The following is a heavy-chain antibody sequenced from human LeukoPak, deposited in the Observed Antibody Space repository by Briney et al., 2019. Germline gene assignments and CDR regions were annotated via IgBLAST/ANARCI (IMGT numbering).Heavy chain of an antibody. Sequence: ASVKVSCKASVYTFTSYDIKWVRQATGQGLEWMGWMNPNSGNTGYAQKFQGRVTMTRNTSISTAYMELSSLRSEDTAVYYCARLRGGPHIGSYGYYVYYWGQGTLVTVSS. J-gene: IGHJ4*02. V-gene: IGHV1-8*01. D-gene: IGHD5-18*01. CDR1: VYTFTSYD. CDR2: MNPNSGNT. CDR3: ARLRGGPHIGSYGYYVYY.